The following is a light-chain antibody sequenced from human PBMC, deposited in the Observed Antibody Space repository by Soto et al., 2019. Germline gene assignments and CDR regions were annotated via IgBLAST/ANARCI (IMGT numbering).Light chain of an antibody. CDR1: SSDVDTYKY. CDR3: CSYAGSTTRVQ. J-gene: IGLJ2*01. Sequence: QSALTQPASVSGSPGQSITNSCTGTSSDVDTYKYVSWYQQHPVKAPKLMIYEVSYRPSGVSDRFSGSKSGNTASLTISGLQAEDEADYYCCSYAGSTTRVQFGGGTKVTVL. CDR2: EVS. V-gene: IGLV2-14*01.